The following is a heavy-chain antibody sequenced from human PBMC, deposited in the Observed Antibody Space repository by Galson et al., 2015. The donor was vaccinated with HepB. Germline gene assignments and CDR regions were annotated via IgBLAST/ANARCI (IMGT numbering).Heavy chain of an antibody. Sequence: SVKVSCKASGYTFNSHVIKWIISWVRQAPGQGLEWMGWVSPYNGNTNYAQKFQGRVTMTPDTSTTTVYMELRSLRSDDTAVYYCARHFVPWYYDTSGSPLGDPYYGMDVGGQGTAVAVSS. CDR1: GYTFNSHV. CDR2: VSPYNGNT. V-gene: IGHV1-18*01. J-gene: IGHJ6*02. D-gene: IGHD3-22*01. CDR3: ARHFVPWYYDTSGSPLGDPYYGMDV.